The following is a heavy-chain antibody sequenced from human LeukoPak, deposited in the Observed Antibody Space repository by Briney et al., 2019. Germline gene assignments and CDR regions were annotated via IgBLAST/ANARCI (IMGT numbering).Heavy chain of an antibody. CDR1: GGSISSSSLY. CDR3: ARNASSLGAGAFDI. Sequence: ETLSLTRTVSGGSISSSSLYWDWIRQPPGKGLEWIGTVYYSGSTYYNPSLKSRVTISVDTSKNQFSLKLSSVTAADTALYYCARNASSLGAGAFDIWGQGTMVTVSS. J-gene: IGHJ3*02. V-gene: IGHV4-39*01. CDR2: VYYSGST. D-gene: IGHD2-2*01.